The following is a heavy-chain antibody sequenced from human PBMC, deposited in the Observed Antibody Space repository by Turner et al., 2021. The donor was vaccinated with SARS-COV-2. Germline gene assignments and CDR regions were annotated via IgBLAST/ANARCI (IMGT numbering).Heavy chain of an antibody. D-gene: IGHD2-2*02. V-gene: IGHV1-3*01. J-gene: IGHJ4*02. CDR3: ARDVGYCSSTSCYTGSHFDY. CDR2: INSGNGKT. Sequence: QVQLVQSGAEVQKPGASVNVSCKASGYTSTSYAMHWLRHAPGQRLEWMGWINSGNGKTKYSQKFQGRVTITRDTSASTAYMELSSLRSEDTAVYYCARDVGYCSSTSCYTGSHFDYWGQGTLVTVSS. CDR1: GYTSTSYA.